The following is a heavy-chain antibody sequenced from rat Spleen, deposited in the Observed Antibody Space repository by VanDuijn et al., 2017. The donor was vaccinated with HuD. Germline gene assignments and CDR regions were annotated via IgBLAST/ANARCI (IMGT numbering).Heavy chain of an antibody. CDR2: ISTGGGNT. D-gene: IGHD1-2*01. V-gene: IGHV5S13*01. J-gene: IGHJ3*01. Sequence: EVQLVESDGGLVQPGRSLKLSCAASGFTYSNYVMVWVRQAPTKGLEWVASISTGGGNTYYRDSVKGRFTISRDNAKNTLYLQMDSLRSEDTATYYCTRHFSPADYYSSFPVLYWGQGTLVTVSS. CDR1: GFTYSNYV. CDR3: TRHFSPADYYSSFPVLY.